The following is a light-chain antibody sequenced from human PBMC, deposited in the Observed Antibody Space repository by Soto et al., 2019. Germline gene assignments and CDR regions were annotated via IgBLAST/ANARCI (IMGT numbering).Light chain of an antibody. J-gene: IGLJ3*02. CDR3: CSYAGSYTWV. V-gene: IGLV2-11*01. CDR1: SSDVGGYNY. Sequence: QSALTQPRSVSGSPGQSVTISCTGTSSDVGGYNYVSWYQQHPGKAPKLMIYDVSKRPSGVPYRFSGSKSGNTASLTISGLQGEDEADYYFCSYAGSYTWVFGGGTKLTVL. CDR2: DVS.